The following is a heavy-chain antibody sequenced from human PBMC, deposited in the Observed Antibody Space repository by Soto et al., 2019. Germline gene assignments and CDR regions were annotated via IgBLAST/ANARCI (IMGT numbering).Heavy chain of an antibody. CDR3: ARGDFTMFRGAASH. CDR2: IYNSGNT. D-gene: IGHD3-10*01. CDR1: GASISSGDYY. Sequence: QVQLQESGPGLVKPSQTLSLTCTVSGASISSGDYYWSWIRQPPGKGLEWIGYIYNSGNTYYTPSPESRGTISRDTSKNHFSLNLSSVTAADTAVYFCARGDFTMFRGAASHWGQGTLVTVSS. V-gene: IGHV4-30-4*01. J-gene: IGHJ4*02.